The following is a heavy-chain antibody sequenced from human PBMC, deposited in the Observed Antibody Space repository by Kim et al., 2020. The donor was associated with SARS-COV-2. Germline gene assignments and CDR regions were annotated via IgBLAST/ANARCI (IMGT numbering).Heavy chain of an antibody. V-gene: IGHV1-3*01. CDR2: INAGNGNT. D-gene: IGHD2-2*01. J-gene: IGHJ4*02. CDR1: GYTFTSYA. Sequence: ASVKVSCKASGYTFTSYAMHWVRQAPGQRLEWMGWINAGNGNTKYSQKFQGRVTITRDTSASTAYMELSSLRSEDTAVYYCARGIGDLGYCSSTSCYGGFCFDCWGQGTLVTVSS. CDR3: ARGIGDLGYCSSTSCYGGFCFDC.